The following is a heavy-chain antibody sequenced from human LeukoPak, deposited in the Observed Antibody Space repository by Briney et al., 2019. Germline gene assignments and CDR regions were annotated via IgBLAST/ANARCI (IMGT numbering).Heavy chain of an antibody. V-gene: IGHV4-59*08. CDR3: ARHFTYYYDSSGYPRDIFDI. D-gene: IGHD3-22*01. CDR1: GASMSGYY. CDR2: IYSSGTT. J-gene: IGHJ3*02. Sequence: SETLSLTCSVSGASMSGYYWSWIRQSPGKGLVWIGYIYSSGTTNYNPSLKSRVTMSVDLSRNQFSLALNSVTVADTALYYCARHFTYYYDSSGYPRDIFDIWGQGTMVTVSS.